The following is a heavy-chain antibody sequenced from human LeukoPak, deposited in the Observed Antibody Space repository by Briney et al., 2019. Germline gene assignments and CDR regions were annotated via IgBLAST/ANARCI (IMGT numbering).Heavy chain of an antibody. CDR2: IRSSGTST. CDR1: GFTFSSFS. Sequence: GGSLRLSCAASGFTFSSFSMNWVRQAPGKGLEWVSYIRSSGTSTNYTGSVKGRFTISRDNAKNTLYLQMNSLRADDTAVYYCAAEHDGFDIWGQGTMVTVSS. CDR3: AAEHDGFDI. J-gene: IGHJ3*02. D-gene: IGHD6-13*01. V-gene: IGHV3-48*04.